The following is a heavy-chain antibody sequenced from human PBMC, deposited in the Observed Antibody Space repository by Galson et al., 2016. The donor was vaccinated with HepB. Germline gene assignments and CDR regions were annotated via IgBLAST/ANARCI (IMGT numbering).Heavy chain of an antibody. V-gene: IGHV3-74*01. J-gene: IGHJ4*02. Sequence: SLRLSCAASGFTFSSYWMYWVRQAPGKGLVWVSRIDSDGITTAYADSVKGRFTISRDNAKNTLYLQMNSLRAEDTAVYYCASIFRYSSSQHPGYWGQGTLVTVAS. D-gene: IGHD6-13*01. CDR2: IDSDGITT. CDR1: GFTFSSYW. CDR3: ASIFRYSSSQHPGY.